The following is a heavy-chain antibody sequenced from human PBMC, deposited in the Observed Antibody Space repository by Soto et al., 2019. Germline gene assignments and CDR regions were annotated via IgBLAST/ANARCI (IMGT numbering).Heavy chain of an antibody. D-gene: IGHD6-19*01. J-gene: IGHJ5*02. CDR2: MNPNSGNT. V-gene: IGHV1-8*01. Sequence: ASVKVSCKASGYTFTSYDINWVRQATGQGLEWMGWMNPNSGNTGYAQKFQGRVTMTRNTSISTAYMELSSLRSEDTAVYYCARASMGGWYAYNWFDPWGQGTLVTVSS. CDR1: GYTFTSYD. CDR3: ARASMGGWYAYNWFDP.